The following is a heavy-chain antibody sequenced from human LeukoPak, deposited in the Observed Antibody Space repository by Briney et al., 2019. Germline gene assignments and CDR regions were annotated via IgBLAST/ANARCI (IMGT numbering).Heavy chain of an antibody. CDR1: GFTFDDYA. CDR2: VSWNSGSI. J-gene: IGHJ4*02. CDR3: AVHCITISCHSPR. D-gene: IGHD2-2*01. Sequence: GGSLRLSCAASGFTFDDYAMHWVRQAPGQGLEWVSSVSWNSGSIAYANSVKGRFTISRDNTKNSLYLQMNSLRAEDTAVYYCAVHCITISCHSPRWGQGTLVTVSS. V-gene: IGHV3-9*01.